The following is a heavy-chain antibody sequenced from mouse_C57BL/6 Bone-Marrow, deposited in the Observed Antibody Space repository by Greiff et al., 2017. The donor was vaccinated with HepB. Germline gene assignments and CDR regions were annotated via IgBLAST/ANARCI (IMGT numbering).Heavy chain of an antibody. CDR3: ARQGACWGRCAY. J-gene: IGHJ3*01. D-gene: IGHD4-1*01. CDR2: ISSGGSYT. V-gene: IGHV5-6*01. CDR1: GFTFSSYG. Sequence: EVKLVESGGDLVKPGGSLKLSCAASGFTFSSYGMSWVRQTPDKRLEWVATISSGGSYTYYPDSVKGRFTISRDNAKNTLYLQMSSLKSEDTAMYYCARQGACWGRCAYWGQGTLVTVSA.